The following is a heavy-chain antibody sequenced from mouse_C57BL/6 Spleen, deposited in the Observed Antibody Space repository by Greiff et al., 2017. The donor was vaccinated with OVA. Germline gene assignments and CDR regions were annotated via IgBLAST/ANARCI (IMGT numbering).Heavy chain of an antibody. CDR3: ARSEGPNIFLYAMDY. CDR2: IHPNSGST. Sequence: QVQLQQPGAELVKPGASVKLSCKASGYTFTSYWMHWVKQRPGQGLEWIGMIHPNSGSTNYNEKFKSKATLTVDKSSSTAYMQLSSLTSEDSAVYYCARSEGPNIFLYAMDYWGQGTSVTVSS. V-gene: IGHV1-64*01. CDR1: GYTFTSYW. J-gene: IGHJ4*01. D-gene: IGHD4-1*01.